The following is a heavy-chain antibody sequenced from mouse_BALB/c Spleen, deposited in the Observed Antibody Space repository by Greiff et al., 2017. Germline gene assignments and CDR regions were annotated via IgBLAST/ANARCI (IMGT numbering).Heavy chain of an antibody. V-gene: IGHV5-17*02. CDR3: AREGYGYDGGFAY. CDR2: ISSGSSTI. Sequence: EVQRVESGGGLVQPGGSRKLSCAASGFTFSSFGMHWVRQAPEKGLEWVAYISSGSSTIYYADTVKGRFTISRDNPKNTLFLQMTSLRSEDTAMYYCAREGYGYDGGFAYWGQGTLVTVSA. CDR1: GFTFSSFG. J-gene: IGHJ3*01. D-gene: IGHD2-2*01.